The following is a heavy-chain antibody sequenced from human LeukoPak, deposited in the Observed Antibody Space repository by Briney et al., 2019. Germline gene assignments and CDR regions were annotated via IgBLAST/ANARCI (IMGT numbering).Heavy chain of an antibody. CDR3: AKAAAANFDY. Sequence: AGGSLRPSCAASGFTFSSYGMHWVRQAPGKGLEWVAVISYDGSNKYYADSVKGRFTISRDNSKNTLYLQMNSLRAEDTAVYYCAKAAAANFDYWGQGTLVTVSS. J-gene: IGHJ4*02. CDR2: ISYDGSNK. CDR1: GFTFSSYG. D-gene: IGHD6-13*01. V-gene: IGHV3-30*18.